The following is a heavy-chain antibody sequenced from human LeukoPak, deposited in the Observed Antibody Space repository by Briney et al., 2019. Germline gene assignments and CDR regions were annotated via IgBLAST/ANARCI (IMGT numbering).Heavy chain of an antibody. D-gene: IGHD2-2*03. CDR3: ARDKPGRPASLDPYYGMDD. CDR1: GGTFSSYA. V-gene: IGHV1-69*01. CDR2: IIPIFGTA. J-gene: IGHJ6*02. Sequence: GSSVKVSRKASGGTFSSYAISWVRQAPGQGREWMGGIIPIFGTANYAQKFQGRVTITADESTSTAYMELSSLRSEDTAVYYCARDKPGRPASLDPYYGMDDWGQGTTVTVSS.